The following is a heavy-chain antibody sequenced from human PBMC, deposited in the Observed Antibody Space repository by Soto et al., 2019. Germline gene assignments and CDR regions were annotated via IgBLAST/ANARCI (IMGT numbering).Heavy chain of an antibody. CDR3: ASFGMVQGLTDAFDI. D-gene: IGHD3-10*01. CDR2: IIPILGIA. Sequence: QVQLVQSGAEVKKPGSSVKVSCKASGGTFSSYTISWVRQAPGQGLEWMGRIIPILGIANYAQKFQGRVTITADKSTSTAYMELSSLRSEDTAVYYCASFGMVQGLTDAFDIWGQGTMVTVSS. V-gene: IGHV1-69*02. CDR1: GGTFSSYT. J-gene: IGHJ3*02.